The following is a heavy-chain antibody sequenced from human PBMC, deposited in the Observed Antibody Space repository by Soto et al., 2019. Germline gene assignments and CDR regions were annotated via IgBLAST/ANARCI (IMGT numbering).Heavy chain of an antibody. V-gene: IGHV3-33*01. CDR1: GFTFSSYG. CDR2: IWYDGNNQ. J-gene: IGHJ4*02. Sequence: QVQLVESGGGVVQPGRSLRLSCAASGFTFSSYGMHWVRQAPGKGLEWVAIIWYDGNNQYYADSVKGRFTISRDNSKNTLYLQMNSLRAEDTAVYYCARVGTSWSYGTDYWGQGTLVTVSS. CDR3: ARVGTSWSYGTDY. D-gene: IGHD1-26*01.